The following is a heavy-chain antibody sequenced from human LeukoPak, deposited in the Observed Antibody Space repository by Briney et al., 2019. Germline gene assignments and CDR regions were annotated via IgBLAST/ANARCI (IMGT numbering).Heavy chain of an antibody. Sequence: SVKVSCKASGGTFSSYAISWVRQAPGQGLEWMLGIIPIFGTANYAQKFQGRVTITADESTSTAYMELTSLTSEDTAVYYCARGYCTGGSCRTLEDFDYWGQGTLVTVSS. J-gene: IGHJ4*02. D-gene: IGHD2-15*01. V-gene: IGHV1-69*13. CDR3: ARGYCTGGSCRTLEDFDY. CDR1: GGTFSSYA. CDR2: IIPIFGTA.